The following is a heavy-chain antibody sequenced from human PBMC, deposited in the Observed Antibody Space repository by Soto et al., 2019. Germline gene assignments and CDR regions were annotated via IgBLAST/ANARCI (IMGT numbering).Heavy chain of an antibody. J-gene: IGHJ5*02. V-gene: IGHV4-59*01. D-gene: IGHD2-2*01. CDR1: GGSISSYY. CDR3: ARESKKWVVPAANRWDWFDP. Sequence: KSSETLSLTCTVSGGSISSYYWSWIRQPPGKGLEWIGYIYYSGSTNYNPSLKSRVTISVDTSKNQFSLKLSSVTAADTAVYYCARESKKWVVPAANRWDWFDPWGQGTLVTVSS. CDR2: IYYSGST.